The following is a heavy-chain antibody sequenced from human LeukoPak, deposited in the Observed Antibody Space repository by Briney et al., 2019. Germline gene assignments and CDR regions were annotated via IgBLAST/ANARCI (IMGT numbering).Heavy chain of an antibody. V-gene: IGHV3-30*02. J-gene: IGHJ5*02. CDR3: ARDNSEGQWLVGNWFDP. Sequence: GGSLRLSCAASGFTFSSSGMHWVRQAPGKGLEWVAFIRYDGSNRYYADSVKGRFTISRDNSKNTLYLQMNSLRAEDTAVYYCARDNSEGQWLVGNWFDPWGQGTLVTVSS. CDR1: GFTFSSSG. D-gene: IGHD6-19*01. CDR2: IRYDGSNR.